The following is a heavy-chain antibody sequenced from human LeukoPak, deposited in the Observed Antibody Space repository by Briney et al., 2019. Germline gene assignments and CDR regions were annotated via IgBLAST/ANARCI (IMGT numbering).Heavy chain of an antibody. D-gene: IGHD5-12*01. CDR1: GFTVSSNY. CDR2: IYSGGST. J-gene: IGHJ3*02. Sequence: GGSLRLSCAAAGFTVSSNYMSWVRQAPGKGLGWVSVIYSGGSTYYADSVKGRFTISRDNSKNTLYLQMNSLRAEDTAVYYCANSGYDYWDAFDIWGRGTMVTVSS. CDR3: ANSGYDYWDAFDI. V-gene: IGHV3-66*01.